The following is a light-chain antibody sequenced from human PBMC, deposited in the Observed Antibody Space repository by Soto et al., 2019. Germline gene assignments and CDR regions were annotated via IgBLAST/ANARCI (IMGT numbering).Light chain of an antibody. V-gene: IGKV3-20*01. Sequence: DIVLTQSPGTLSSSPGGRATLSCRASQSVTDNYLAWYQQKPGQAPRLLIYGASSRATGIPDRFSGSGSGTDFTLTISRLEPEDFAMYYCHQYGRSPRGTFGQGTEVEIK. CDR2: GAS. CDR3: HQYGRSPRGT. CDR1: QSVTDNY. J-gene: IGKJ1*01.